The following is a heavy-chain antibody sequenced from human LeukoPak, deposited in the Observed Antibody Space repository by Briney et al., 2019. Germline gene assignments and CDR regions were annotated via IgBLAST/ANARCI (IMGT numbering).Heavy chain of an antibody. CDR3: ARDGNDVMDY. D-gene: IGHD1-1*01. CDR1: GGTFSSYA. Sequence: ASVKVSCKASGGTFSSYAISWVRQAPGQGLEWVGWISGYNDNAHYAQKLQGRVTMTREASTSTVYMELRSLSSDDTAIYYCARDGNDVMDYWGQGTLVTVSS. V-gene: IGHV1-18*01. CDR2: ISGYNDNA. J-gene: IGHJ4*02.